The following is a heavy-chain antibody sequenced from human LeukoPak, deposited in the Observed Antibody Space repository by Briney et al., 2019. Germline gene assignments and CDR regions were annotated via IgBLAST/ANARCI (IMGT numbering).Heavy chain of an antibody. V-gene: IGHV3-23*01. Sequence: GGSLRLSCAASGFTFSSYAMSWVRQAPGKGLEWVWAISGSGGSTYYADSVKGRFTISRDNSKNTLYLQMNSLRAEDTAVYYCAKVMTRTMVRGVPPSDYWGQGTLVTVSS. J-gene: IGHJ4*02. D-gene: IGHD3-10*01. CDR2: ISGSGGST. CDR3: AKVMTRTMVRGVPPSDY. CDR1: GFTFSSYA.